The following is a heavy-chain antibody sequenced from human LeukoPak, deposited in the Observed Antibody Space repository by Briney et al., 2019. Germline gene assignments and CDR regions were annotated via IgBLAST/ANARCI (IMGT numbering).Heavy chain of an antibody. V-gene: IGHV4-4*07. J-gene: IGHJ4*02. D-gene: IGHD6-19*01. CDR3: ARKYSSGWYEGYFDY. CDR1: GGSISSYY. CDR2: ICTSGST. Sequence: SETLSLTCTVSGGSISSYYRSWIRQPAGKGLEWIGRICTSGSTNYNPSLKSRVTMSVDTSKNQFSLKLSSVTAADTAVYYCARKYSSGWYEGYFDYWGQGTLVTVSS.